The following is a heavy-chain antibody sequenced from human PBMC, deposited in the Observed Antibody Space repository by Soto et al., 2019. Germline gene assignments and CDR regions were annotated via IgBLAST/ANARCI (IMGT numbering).Heavy chain of an antibody. V-gene: IGHV4-30-4*01. CDR2: IYHTGNT. CDR3: ARDEYQLLSSVSWFDS. J-gene: IGHJ5*01. Sequence: SETLSLTCTGSGGSISDDSYWSWIRQTPGKGLEWIGYIYHTGNTYYNPSLRSRVSISVDKSKSQFSLKLISVTAADTAVYFCARDEYQLLSSVSWFDSWGQGTLVTVSS. CDR1: GGSISDDSY. D-gene: IGHD2-2*01.